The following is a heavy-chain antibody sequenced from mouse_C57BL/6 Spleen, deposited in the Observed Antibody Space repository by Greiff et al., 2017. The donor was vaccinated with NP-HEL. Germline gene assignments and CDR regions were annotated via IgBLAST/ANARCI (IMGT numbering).Heavy chain of an antibody. CDR2: INPNNGGT. Sequence: EVQLQQSGPELVKPGASVKISCKASGYTFTDYYMNWVKQSHGKSLEWIGDINPNNGGTSYNQKFKGKATLTVDKSSSTAYMELRSLTSEDSAVYYWARDYYYGSGNYWGQGTTLTVSS. CDR3: ARDYYYGSGNY. D-gene: IGHD1-1*01. J-gene: IGHJ2*01. V-gene: IGHV1-26*01. CDR1: GYTFTDYY.